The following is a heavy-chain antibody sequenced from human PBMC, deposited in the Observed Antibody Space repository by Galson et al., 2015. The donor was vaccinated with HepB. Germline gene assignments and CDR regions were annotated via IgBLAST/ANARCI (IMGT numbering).Heavy chain of an antibody. CDR2: ITWNGDII. J-gene: IGHJ4*02. CDR3: AKDVGAVTGTTANFDY. CDR1: GFTFDDYA. D-gene: IGHD1-7*01. Sequence: SLRLSCAASGFTFDDYAMHWVRQAPGKGLEWVSGITWNGDIIDYADSVKGRFTISRDNAKNSLYLQMNSLRAEDTALYYCAKDVGAVTGTTANFDYWGQGTLVTVSS. V-gene: IGHV3-9*01.